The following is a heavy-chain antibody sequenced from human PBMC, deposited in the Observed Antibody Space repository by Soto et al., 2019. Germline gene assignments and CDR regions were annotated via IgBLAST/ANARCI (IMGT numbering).Heavy chain of an antibody. CDR2: ISYDGSNT. CDR1: GFTFSSYG. D-gene: IGHD1-26*01. J-gene: IGHJ4*02. Sequence: GGSLRLSCVASGFTFSSYGIHWVRQAPCKGLEWVAIISYDGSNTYYADSVKGRFTISRDNSKNTLYLQMNSLRAEDTSVYYCAKEGGLSGSYYISSSYYFDYWGQGTLVTVSS. V-gene: IGHV3-30*18. CDR3: AKEGGLSGSYYISSSYYFDY.